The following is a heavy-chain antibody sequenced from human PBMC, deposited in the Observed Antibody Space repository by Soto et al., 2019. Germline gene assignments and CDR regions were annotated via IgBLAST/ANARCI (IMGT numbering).Heavy chain of an antibody. CDR2: IYYSGST. CDR1: GGSISSGDYY. D-gene: IGHD3-9*01. Sequence: QVQLQESGPGLVKPSQTLSLTCTVSGGSISSGDYYWSWIRQPPGKGLEWIGYIYYSGSTYYNPSLKSRVTISVDTSKNQCSRKLSSVTAADTAVYYCARDGRYDIVTGWDYYGMDVWGQGPTVTVSS. CDR3: ARDGRYDIVTGWDYYGMDV. V-gene: IGHV4-30-4*01. J-gene: IGHJ6*02.